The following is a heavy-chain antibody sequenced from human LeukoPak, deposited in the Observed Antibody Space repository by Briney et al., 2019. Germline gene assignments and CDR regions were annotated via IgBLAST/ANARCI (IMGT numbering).Heavy chain of an antibody. J-gene: IGHJ4*02. D-gene: IGHD3-16*01. Sequence: PGVSLRLSCAASGFTFSSYPMSWVRQAPGKGLEWLSAISGSGGSTYYADSVKGRLTISRDNSKNTLYLQMNSQRAEHTAVFYCAKVLVENDYLVFDYWGQGTLVTVSS. CDR2: ISGSGGST. CDR3: AKVLVENDYLVFDY. V-gene: IGHV3-23*01. CDR1: GFTFSSYP.